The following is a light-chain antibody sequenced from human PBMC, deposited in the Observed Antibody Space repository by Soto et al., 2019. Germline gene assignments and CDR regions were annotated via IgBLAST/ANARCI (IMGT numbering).Light chain of an antibody. V-gene: IGKV3-11*01. CDR1: QNIFRY. CDR3: QQRGNWPLT. J-gene: IGKJ4*01. CDR2: DAS. Sequence: ETVLTQSPATLSLSPGERATLSCRASQNIFRYLAWYQQKPGQAPRLLIYDASKRATGIPARFSGGGSGTDFTLTIGSLEPEDFAIYYCQQRGNWPLTFGGGTKVEIK.